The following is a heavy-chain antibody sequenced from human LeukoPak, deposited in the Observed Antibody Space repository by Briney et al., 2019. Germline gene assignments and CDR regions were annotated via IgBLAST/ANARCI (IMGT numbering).Heavy chain of an antibody. J-gene: IGHJ4*02. V-gene: IGHV4-34*01. Sequence: PSETLSLTCAVYGGSFSGYYWSWIRQPPGKGLEWIGEINHSGSTNYNPSLKSRVTISVDTSKNQFSLKLSSVTAADTAVYYCARRGFGFGESYTTYYWGQGTLVTVSS. D-gene: IGHD3-10*01. CDR1: GGSFSGYY. CDR3: ARRGFGFGESYTTYY. CDR2: INHSGST.